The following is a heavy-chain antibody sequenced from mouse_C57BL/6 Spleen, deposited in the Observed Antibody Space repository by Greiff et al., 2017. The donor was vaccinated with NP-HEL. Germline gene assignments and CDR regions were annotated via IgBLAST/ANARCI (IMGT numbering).Heavy chain of an antibody. CDR3: ARDAPYSYYAMDY. J-gene: IGHJ4*01. CDR2: SRNKANDYTT. Sequence: EVKLMESGGGLVQSGRSLRLSCATSGFTFSDFYMEWVRQAPGKGLEWIAASRNKANDYTTEYSASVKGRFIVSRDTSQSILYLQMNALRAEDTAIYYCARDAPYSYYAMDYWGQGTSVTVSS. D-gene: IGHD1-1*01. V-gene: IGHV7-1*01. CDR1: GFTFSDFY.